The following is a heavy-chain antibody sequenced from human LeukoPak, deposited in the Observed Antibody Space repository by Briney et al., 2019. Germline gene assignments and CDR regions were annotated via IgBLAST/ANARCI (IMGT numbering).Heavy chain of an antibody. CDR2: FYPGDSNT. CDR3: ARLSLTTSLRLYYFDY. CDR1: GYSFSNYW. Sequence: GESLKISCKGSGYSFSNYWLGWVRKMPGKGLEWMGIFYPGDSNTRHSPSFQGQVTFSADKSVNTAYLQWSSLRASDSAVYYCARLSLTTSLRLYYFDYWGQGTLVTVPS. V-gene: IGHV5-51*01. D-gene: IGHD2/OR15-2a*01. J-gene: IGHJ4*02.